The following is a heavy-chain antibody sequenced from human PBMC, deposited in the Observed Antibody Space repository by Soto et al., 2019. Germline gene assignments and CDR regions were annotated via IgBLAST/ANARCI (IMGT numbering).Heavy chain of an antibody. CDR1: GFSFGDYG. Sequence: EVQLVESGGGLVQPGRSLRLSCVASGFSFGDYGMHWVRQAPGRGPEWVSGISWNSGNIGYAETVKGRFTISRDNDKNSLYLQMNSLRAEDTALYYGVKDGLTSVVGLVHDGSDIWGHGTMVTVSS. CDR2: ISWNSGNI. CDR3: VKDGLTSVVGLVHDGSDI. J-gene: IGHJ3*02. D-gene: IGHD2-2*03. V-gene: IGHV3-9*01.